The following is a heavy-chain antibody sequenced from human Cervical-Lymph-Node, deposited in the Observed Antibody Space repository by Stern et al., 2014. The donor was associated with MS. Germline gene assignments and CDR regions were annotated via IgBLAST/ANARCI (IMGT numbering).Heavy chain of an antibody. D-gene: IGHD2/OR15-2a*01. Sequence: QVQLVQYGAKMKKPGASVRVSCKASGYDFTGFFIHWVRQVPGQRLEWMGRLNPNSDDPTYAQNFQDRVTLTRDTSIGTAYLELSRLTSADTAVYYCAREATRIIVGIDYWGQGTPVTVST. CDR3: AREATRIIVGIDY. J-gene: IGHJ4*02. CDR1: GYDFTGFF. CDR2: LNPNSDDP. V-gene: IGHV1-2*06.